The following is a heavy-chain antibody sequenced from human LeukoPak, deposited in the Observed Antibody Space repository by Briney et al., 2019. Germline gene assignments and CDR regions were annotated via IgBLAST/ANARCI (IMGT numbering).Heavy chain of an antibody. CDR1: GFTFSTFW. D-gene: IGHD4-17*01. J-gene: IGHJ4*02. CDR3: ARDRRGVTTFDY. V-gene: IGHV3-7*05. CDR2: IKEDGSEK. Sequence: GGSLRLSCAASGFTFSTFWMTWVRQAPGRGLEWVANIKEDGSEKYYVDSLKRRFTISRDNAKNSLYLQMNSLRAEDTAVYYCARDRRGVTTFDYWGQGTLVTVSS.